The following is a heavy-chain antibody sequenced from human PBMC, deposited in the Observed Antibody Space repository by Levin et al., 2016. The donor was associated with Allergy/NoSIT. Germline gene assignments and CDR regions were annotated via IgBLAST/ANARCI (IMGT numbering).Heavy chain of an antibody. CDR3: ARDHREWSGYYYYYYGMDV. J-gene: IGHJ6*02. CDR2: IYYSGST. CDR1: GGSISSYY. Sequence: SETLSLTCTVSGGSISSYYWSWIRQPPGKGLEWIGYIYYSGSTNYNPSLKSRVTISVDTSKNQFSLKLSSVTAADTAVYYCARDHREWSGYYYYYYGMDVWGQGTTVTVSS. V-gene: IGHV4-59*01. D-gene: IGHD3-3*01.